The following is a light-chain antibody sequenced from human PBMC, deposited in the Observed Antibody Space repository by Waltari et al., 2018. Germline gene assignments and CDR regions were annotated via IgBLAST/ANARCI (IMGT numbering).Light chain of an antibody. CDR2: RNT. Sequence: QSVLTQPPSASGTPGQTVTMSLSGGRPERGNNSVYWYQQIPGTTPKLLIYRNTQRPSGVPDRISASKSGTSASLAISGLRSEDEAIYYCASWDDRLGGVLFGGGTKLTVL. V-gene: IGLV1-47*01. CDR3: ASWDDRLGGVL. CDR1: RPERGNNS. J-gene: IGLJ2*01.